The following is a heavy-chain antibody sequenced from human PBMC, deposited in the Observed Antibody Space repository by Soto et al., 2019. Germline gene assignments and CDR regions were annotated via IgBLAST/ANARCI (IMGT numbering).Heavy chain of an antibody. Sequence: SETLSLTCTVPGGSITDYSWVWIRQPAGKGLEWIGRIFSSGSTNYNPSLKGRITMSLDTSKNQFSLKLNSATATDTAVYFCARDQGVVVTADNWFDPWGQGILVTVSS. CDR2: IFSSGST. CDR3: ARDQGVVVTADNWFDP. CDR1: GGSITDYS. V-gene: IGHV4-4*07. D-gene: IGHD2-21*02. J-gene: IGHJ5*02.